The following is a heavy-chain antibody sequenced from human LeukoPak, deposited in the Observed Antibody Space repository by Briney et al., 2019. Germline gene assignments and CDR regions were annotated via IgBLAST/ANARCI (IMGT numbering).Heavy chain of an antibody. D-gene: IGHD3-22*01. Sequence: GGSLRLSCAVSGFTFSSYSMNWLRQAPGKGQERVSTISSSSSYIYYADSVKGRFTISRDNAKNSLYLQMNSLRAEDTAVYYCARDYYDSRGDYWGQGTLVTVSS. CDR3: ARDYYDSRGDY. V-gene: IGHV3-21*01. CDR1: GFTFSSYS. J-gene: IGHJ4*02. CDR2: ISSSSSYI.